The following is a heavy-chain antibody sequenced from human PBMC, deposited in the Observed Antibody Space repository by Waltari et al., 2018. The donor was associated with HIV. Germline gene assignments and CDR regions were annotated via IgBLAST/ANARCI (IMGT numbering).Heavy chain of an antibody. CDR1: GITLTNSI. J-gene: IGHJ5*02. V-gene: IGHV1-58*02. Sequence: QMQVVQSGPEAKKPGTSVKVSCKTYGITLTNSIIQWVRQARGQRPELMGWIVAATGNTNYSQDFQERVTITWDMSTATLYMDLTGLTSDDTAVYYCAVALRQFDWIDPWGQGTLVTVSS. CDR3: AVALRQFDWIDP. D-gene: IGHD3-9*01. CDR2: IVAATGNT.